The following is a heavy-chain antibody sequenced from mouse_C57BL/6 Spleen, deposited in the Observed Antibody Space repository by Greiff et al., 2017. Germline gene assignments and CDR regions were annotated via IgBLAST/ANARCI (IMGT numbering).Heavy chain of an antibody. V-gene: IGHV1-80*01. CDR3: ARDYYGSSYRGFAY. J-gene: IGHJ3*01. Sequence: QVQLKESGAELVKPGASVKISCKASGYAFSSYWMNWVKQRPGKGLEWIGQIYPGDGDTNYNGKFKGKATLSADKSSSTAYMQLSSLTSEDSAVYFCARDYYGSSYRGFAYWGQGTLVTVSA. CDR2: IYPGDGDT. CDR1: GYAFSSYW. D-gene: IGHD1-1*01.